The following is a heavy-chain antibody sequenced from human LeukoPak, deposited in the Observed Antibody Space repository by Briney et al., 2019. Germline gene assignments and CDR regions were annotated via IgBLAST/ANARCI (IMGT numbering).Heavy chain of an antibody. D-gene: IGHD2-21*01. CDR3: AKLPRIASDI. CDR1: GGSISSYY. Sequence: SETLSLTCTVSGGSISSYYWSWIRQPPGKGLEWIGYIYYSGSTNYNPSLKSRVTISVDTSKNQFSLKLSSVTAADTAVYYCAKLPRIASDIWGQGTLVTVSS. V-gene: IGHV4-59*01. J-gene: IGHJ4*02. CDR2: IYYSGST.